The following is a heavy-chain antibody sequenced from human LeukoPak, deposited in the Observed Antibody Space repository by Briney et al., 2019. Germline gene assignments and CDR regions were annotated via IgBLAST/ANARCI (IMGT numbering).Heavy chain of an antibody. CDR3: ARGGVYSTSAVDY. CDR1: GFTFSSYW. V-gene: IGHV3-7*01. D-gene: IGHD6-6*01. Sequence: GGSLRLSCAASGFTFSSYWMSWVRQAPGKGLEWVANIKQDGSEKYYVDSVKGRFTISRDNAKNTLYLQMNSLRAEGTAVYYCARGGVYSTSAVDYWGQGTLVTVSS. J-gene: IGHJ4*02. CDR2: IKQDGSEK.